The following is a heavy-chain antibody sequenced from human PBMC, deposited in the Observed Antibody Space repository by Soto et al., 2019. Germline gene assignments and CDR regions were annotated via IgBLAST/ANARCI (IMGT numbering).Heavy chain of an antibody. CDR1: GFTFGNYW. V-gene: IGHV3-7*03. D-gene: IGHD1-26*01. Sequence: GGSLRLSCGASGFTFGNYWMSWVRQAPGKGLEWVANIKQDGSEKYYVDSVKGRFTISRDNAKNSLYLQMNSLRAEDTALYYCAKDIVYGLKELSGDDAFDIWGQGILVTLSS. CDR2: IKQDGSEK. CDR3: AKDIVYGLKELSGDDAFDI. J-gene: IGHJ3*02.